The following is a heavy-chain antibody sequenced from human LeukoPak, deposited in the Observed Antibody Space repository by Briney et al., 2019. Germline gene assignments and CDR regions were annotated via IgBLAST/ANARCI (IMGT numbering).Heavy chain of an antibody. D-gene: IGHD5-18*01. V-gene: IGHV4-59*01. CDR2: IYYSGST. Sequence: SETLSLTCTVSGGSISSYYWSWIRQPPGKGLEWIGYIYYSGSTNYNPSLKSRVTISVDTSKNQFSLELSSVTAADTAVYYCARVRYSYGSDYFDYWGQGALVTVSS. CDR3: ARVRYSYGSDYFDY. CDR1: GGSISSYY. J-gene: IGHJ4*02.